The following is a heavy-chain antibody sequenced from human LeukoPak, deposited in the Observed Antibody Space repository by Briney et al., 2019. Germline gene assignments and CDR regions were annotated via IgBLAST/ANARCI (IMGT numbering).Heavy chain of an antibody. J-gene: IGHJ4*02. CDR3: VRDPIGDY. Sequence: PGGSLRLSCAASGFIFSSYSMNWVRQAPGKGLEWVSSISSSNTYIYYADSLKGRFTISRDNAKNSLYLQMNSLRAEDTAVYYCVRDPIGDYWGQGTLVTVSS. CDR2: ISSSNTYI. D-gene: IGHD3-10*01. CDR1: GFIFSSYS. V-gene: IGHV3-21*01.